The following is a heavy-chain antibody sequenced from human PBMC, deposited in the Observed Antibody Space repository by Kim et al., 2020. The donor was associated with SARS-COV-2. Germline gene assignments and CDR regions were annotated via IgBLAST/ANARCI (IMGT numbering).Heavy chain of an antibody. D-gene: IGHD6-19*01. CDR3: ARTQLSSGWYVGYYFDY. CDR1: GGSISSYY. J-gene: IGHJ4*02. V-gene: IGHV4-59*01. CDR2: IYYSGST. Sequence: SETLSLTCTVSGGSISSYYWSWIRQPPGKGLEWIGYIYYSGSTNYNPSLKSRVTISVDTSKNQFSLKLSSVTAADTAVYYCARTQLSSGWYVGYYFDYWGQGALVTVSS.